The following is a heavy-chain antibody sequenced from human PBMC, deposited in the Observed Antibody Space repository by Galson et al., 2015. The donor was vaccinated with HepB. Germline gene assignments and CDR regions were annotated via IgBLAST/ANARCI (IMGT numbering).Heavy chain of an antibody. CDR2: IRYDGSNK. V-gene: IGHV3-30*02. Sequence: SLRLSCAASGFTFSSYGMHWVRQAPGKGLEWVAFIRYDGSNKYYADSVKGRFTISRDNSKNTLYLQMNSLRAEDTAVYYCAKEEHIVVVTATQYCFDYWGQGTLVTVSS. D-gene: IGHD2-21*02. CDR1: GFTFSSYG. CDR3: AKEEHIVVVTATQYCFDY. J-gene: IGHJ4*02.